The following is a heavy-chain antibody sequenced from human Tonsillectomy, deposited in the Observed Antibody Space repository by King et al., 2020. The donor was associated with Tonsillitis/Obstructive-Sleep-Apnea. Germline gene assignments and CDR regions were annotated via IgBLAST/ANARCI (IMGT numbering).Heavy chain of an antibody. V-gene: IGHV4-4*07. CDR2: IYLSGSGST. J-gene: IGHJ6*02. CDR3: ARSWAGMSAYPGMDV. Sequence: VQLQESGPGLVKPSETLSLTCTVSSASISTYCWSWIRQPAGKGLEWIGRIYLSGSGSTNYNPSLKSRVTMSIDTSKNQVSLMLTSVTAADTAVYYCARSWAGMSAYPGMDVWGQGTTVPVSS. D-gene: IGHD6-13*01. CDR1: SASISTYC.